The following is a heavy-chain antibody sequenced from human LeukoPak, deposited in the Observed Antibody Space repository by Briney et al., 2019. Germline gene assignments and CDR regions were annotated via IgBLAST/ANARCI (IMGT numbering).Heavy chain of an antibody. D-gene: IGHD1-26*01. J-gene: IGHJ4*02. CDR2: IKQDGSEK. Sequence: PGGSLRLSCAASGFTFSSYWMSWVRQVPGKGLEWVANIKQDGSEKYYVDSVKGRFTISRDNARNSLYLQMDGLRAEDTALYYCARDKVMGATYFDYWGQGTLVTVPS. V-gene: IGHV3-7*01. CDR3: ARDKVMGATYFDY. CDR1: GFTFSSYW.